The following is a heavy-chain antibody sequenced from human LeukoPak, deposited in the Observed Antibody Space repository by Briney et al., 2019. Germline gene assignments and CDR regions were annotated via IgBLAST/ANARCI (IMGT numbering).Heavy chain of an antibody. Sequence: GGSLRLSCLTSGFTLSTNAMSWVRQAPGKGLEWISGISGSGASTYYADSVKGRFTISRDDSRNTLCLQMNSLRGDDTAVYYCAKDVGKWESLHFFDYWGQGTLVTVSS. CDR2: ISGSGAST. J-gene: IGHJ4*02. CDR3: AKDVGKWESLHFFDY. D-gene: IGHD1-26*01. V-gene: IGHV3-23*01. CDR1: GFTLSTNA.